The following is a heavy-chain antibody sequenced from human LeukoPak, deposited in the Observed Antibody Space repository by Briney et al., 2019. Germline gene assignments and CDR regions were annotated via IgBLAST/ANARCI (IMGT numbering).Heavy chain of an antibody. CDR2: IYYRGST. D-gene: IGHD3-3*01. CDR1: VGSISSYY. CDR3: ARADFWSGLGYYMDV. Sequence: SETLSLTCTVSVGSISSYYWSWIRQPPGKGLEWIGYIYYRGSTNYNPSLRSRVTISVDSSKNQFSLKLSSVTAADTAVYYCARADFWSGLGYYMDVRGKGTTVTVSS. V-gene: IGHV4-59*01. J-gene: IGHJ6*03.